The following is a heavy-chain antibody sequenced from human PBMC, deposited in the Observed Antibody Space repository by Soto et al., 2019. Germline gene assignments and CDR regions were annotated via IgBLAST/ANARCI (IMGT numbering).Heavy chain of an antibody. CDR1: GGSFSGYY. Sequence: PSETLSLTCAVYGGSFSGYYWSWIRQPPGKGLEWIGEINHSGSTNYNPSLKSRVNISVDTSKNQFSLKLSSVTAADTAVYYCARERAAETHYYYMDVWGKGTTVTVSS. D-gene: IGHD2-15*01. J-gene: IGHJ6*03. CDR3: ARERAAETHYYYMDV. V-gene: IGHV4-34*01. CDR2: INHSGST.